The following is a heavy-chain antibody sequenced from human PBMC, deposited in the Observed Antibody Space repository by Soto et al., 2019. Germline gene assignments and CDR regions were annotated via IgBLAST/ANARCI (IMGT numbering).Heavy chain of an antibody. J-gene: IGHJ4*02. CDR3: ARDKDWAFDY. V-gene: IGHV3-48*04. CDR1: GFTFSRYS. CDR2: IFVTSTPI. Sequence: PGGAPRLSCVGPGFTFSRYSIGLVRQAPGKGLEWISYIFVTSTPIYYADSVKGRFTVSRDNAKNSLFLVMNSLRAEDTAVYYCARDKDWAFDYWGQGTLVTVSS. D-gene: IGHD3-9*01.